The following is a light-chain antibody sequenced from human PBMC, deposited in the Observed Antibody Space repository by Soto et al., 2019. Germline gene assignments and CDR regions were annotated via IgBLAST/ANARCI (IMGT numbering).Light chain of an antibody. V-gene: IGLV2-14*01. CDR1: SSDIGGYDF. CDR2: GVT. J-gene: IGLJ1*01. CDR3: SSYTSSSPLAV. Sequence: QSALTQPASVSGSPGQSITISCTGTSSDIGGYDFVSWYQQHPGKAPQLMIYGVTNRPSGVSYRFSGAKSGNTASLTISGLKAEDEADYYCSSYTSSSPLAVFGTGTKLTVL.